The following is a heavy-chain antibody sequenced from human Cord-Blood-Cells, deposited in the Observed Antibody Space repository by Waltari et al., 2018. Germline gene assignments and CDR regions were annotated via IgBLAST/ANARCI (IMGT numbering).Heavy chain of an antibody. Sequence: QVPLPPWGRGALKPSETPSPTWAGYGWSFRGYYWSWIRQPPGKGLELIGEINHSGSTNYNPSLKSRVTISVDTSKNQFSLKLSSVTAADTAVYYCARHKTNFDYWGQGTLVTVSS. J-gene: IGHJ4*02. CDR1: GWSFRGYY. CDR3: ARHKTNFDY. CDR2: INHSGST. V-gene: IGHV4-34*01.